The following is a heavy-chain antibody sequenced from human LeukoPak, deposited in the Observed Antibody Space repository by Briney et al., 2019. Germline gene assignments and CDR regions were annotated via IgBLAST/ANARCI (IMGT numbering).Heavy chain of an antibody. D-gene: IGHD2-2*01. CDR3: ARDYCSSTSCLFDY. CDR1: GDTFSAYG. V-gene: IGHV1-69*13. Sequence: ASVKVSCKTSGDTFSAYGVNWVRQAPGQGLEWMGNIIPLYGSTHYAQKFQGRLTNTADDSAGTAYMELSRLRSDDTAVYYCARDYCSSTSCLFDYWGQGTLVTVSS. J-gene: IGHJ4*02. CDR2: IIPLYGST.